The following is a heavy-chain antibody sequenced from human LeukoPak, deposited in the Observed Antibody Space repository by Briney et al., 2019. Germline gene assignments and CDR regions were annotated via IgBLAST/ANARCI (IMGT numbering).Heavy chain of an antibody. CDR2: IYHSGST. J-gene: IGHJ5*02. V-gene: IGHV4-38-2*02. D-gene: IGHD2-2*01. Sequence: SETLPLTCTVSGYSISSGYYWGWIRQPPGKGLEWIGSIYHSGSTYYNPSLKSRVTISVDTSKNQFSLKLSSVTAADTAVYYCARVSKYQLLWHWFAPGGKETLVTVS. CDR3: ARVSKYQLLWHWFAP. CDR1: GYSISSGYY.